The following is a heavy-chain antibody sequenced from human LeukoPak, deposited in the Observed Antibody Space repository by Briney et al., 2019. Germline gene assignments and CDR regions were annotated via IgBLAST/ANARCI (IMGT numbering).Heavy chain of an antibody. CDR2: ISAYNGNT. V-gene: IGHV1-18*01. CDR3: ARDRPYYSGYDYSISYYYYGMDV. J-gene: IGHJ6*02. D-gene: IGHD5-12*01. CDR1: GYTFTSYG. Sequence: ASVKVSCKASGYTFTSYGISWVRQAPGQGLEWMGWISAYNGNTNYEQKLQGRVTMTTDTSTSTAYMELRSLRSDDTAVYYCARDRPYYSGYDYSISYYYYGMDVWGQGTTVSVSS.